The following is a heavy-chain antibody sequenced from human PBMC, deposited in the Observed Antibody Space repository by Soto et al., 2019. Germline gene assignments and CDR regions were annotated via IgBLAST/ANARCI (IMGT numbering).Heavy chain of an antibody. D-gene: IGHD3-3*01. V-gene: IGHV3-15*01. CDR2: IKSKTDSGST. CDR3: TTFFTIFGDGKKAYYYYSMDV. J-gene: IGHJ6*03. CDR1: GFTFSNAC. Sequence: GGSLTLSCAASGFTFSNACMSWVRQAPGKGLEWVGRIKSKTDSGSTDYAAPVKGRFTISRDDSKNTLYLQMNSLKTGDTAVYYCTTFFTIFGDGKKAYYYYSMDVWGQGTTVTVSS.